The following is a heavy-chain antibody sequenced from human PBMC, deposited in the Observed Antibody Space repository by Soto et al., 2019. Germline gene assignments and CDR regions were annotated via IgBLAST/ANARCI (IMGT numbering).Heavy chain of an antibody. J-gene: IGHJ4*02. CDR1: GGSISSYY. D-gene: IGHD1-26*01. Sequence: SETLSLTCTVSGGSISSYYWSWIRQPPGKGLEWIGYIYYSGSTNYNPSLKSRVTISVDTSKNQFSLKLSSVTAADTAVYYCAIGSYLFDYWGQGTLVTVSS. CDR2: IYYSGST. V-gene: IGHV4-59*01. CDR3: AIGSYLFDY.